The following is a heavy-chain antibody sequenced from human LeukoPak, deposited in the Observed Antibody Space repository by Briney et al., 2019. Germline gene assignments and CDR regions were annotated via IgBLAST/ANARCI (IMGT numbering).Heavy chain of an antibody. CDR3: ARDLSRYVPAEY. CDR2: IKQDGSEK. V-gene: IGHV3-7*01. Sequence: GGSLRLSCAASGFAFSSYWMSWVRQAPGKGLEWVANIKQDGSEKYYVDSAKGRFTISRDNAKNSLYLQMNSLRAEDTAVYYCARDLSRYVPAEYWGQGTLVTVSS. CDR1: GFAFSSYW. J-gene: IGHJ4*02. D-gene: IGHD2-2*01.